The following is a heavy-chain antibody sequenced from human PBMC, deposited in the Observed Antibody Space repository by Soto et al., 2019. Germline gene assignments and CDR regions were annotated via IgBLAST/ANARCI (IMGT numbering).Heavy chain of an antibody. CDR2: INAGNGNT. D-gene: IGHD6-19*01. Sequence: ASVKVSCKASGYTFTSYSMHWVRQAPGQKLEWKGWINAGNGNTKYSQKFQERVNITRHTCASTAYMELSSLSSEDTAVYYCARGGEQWLRGYYYGMDVWGQGSTVNVAS. J-gene: IGHJ6*02. CDR1: GYTFTSYS. CDR3: ARGGEQWLRGYYYGMDV. V-gene: IGHV1-3*01.